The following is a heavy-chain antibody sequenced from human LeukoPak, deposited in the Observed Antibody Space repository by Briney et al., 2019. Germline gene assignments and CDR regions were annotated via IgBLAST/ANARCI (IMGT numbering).Heavy chain of an antibody. CDR1: GFTFSSYA. J-gene: IGHJ3*02. CDR3: AKSLFTSATGTGRAFHI. D-gene: IGHD1-1*01. CDR2: ISYDGSNK. Sequence: GGSLRLSCAASGFTFSSYAMHWVRQAPGKGLEWVAVISYDGSNKYYADSVKGRFTISRDNSKNTLYLQMNSLRAEDTAVYYCAKSLFTSATGTGRAFHIWGQGTMVTVSS. V-gene: IGHV3-30-3*01.